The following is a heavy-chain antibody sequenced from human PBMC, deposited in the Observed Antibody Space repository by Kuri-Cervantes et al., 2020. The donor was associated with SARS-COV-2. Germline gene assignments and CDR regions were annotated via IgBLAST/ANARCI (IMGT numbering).Heavy chain of an antibody. D-gene: IGHD6-19*01. J-gene: IGHJ3*02. CDR2: IYSGGST. CDR3: AKDWLPDDAFDI. CDR1: GFTFSSYW. Sequence: GGSLRLSCAASGFTFSSYWMSWVRQAPGKGLEWVSVIYSGGSTYYADSVKGRFTISRDNSKNTLYLQMNSLRAEDTAVYYCAKDWLPDDAFDIWGQGTMVTVSS. V-gene: IGHV3-53*01.